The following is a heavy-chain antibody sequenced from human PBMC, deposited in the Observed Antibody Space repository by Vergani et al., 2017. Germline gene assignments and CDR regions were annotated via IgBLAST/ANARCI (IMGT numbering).Heavy chain of an antibody. D-gene: IGHD3-3*01. CDR3: ARTSHYDQKMDV. Sequence: QVTLRESGPALVKPTQTLTLTCAFSGFSLSTSGMCVSWIRQPPGKALEWLARIDWDDDKYYTTSLKTRLTISKDTSKNQVVLRMTNMDPVDTATYYCARTSHYDQKMDVRGQGTTVTVSS. J-gene: IGHJ6*02. V-gene: IGHV2-70*15. CDR2: IDWDDDK. CDR1: GFSLSTSGMC.